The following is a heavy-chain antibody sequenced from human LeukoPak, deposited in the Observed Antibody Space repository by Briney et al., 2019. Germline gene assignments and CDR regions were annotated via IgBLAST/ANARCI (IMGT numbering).Heavy chain of an antibody. V-gene: IGHV1-24*01. D-gene: IGHD2-2*01. CDR3: ATSSPAIKYQLLRGADY. Sequence: ASVKVSCKVSGYTLTELSMHWVRQAPGKGLEWMGGFDPEDGETIYAQKFQGRVTMTEDTSTDTAYMELSSLRSEDTAVYYCATSSPAIKYQLLRGADYWGQGTLVTVSS. CDR2: FDPEDGET. CDR1: GYTLTELS. J-gene: IGHJ4*02.